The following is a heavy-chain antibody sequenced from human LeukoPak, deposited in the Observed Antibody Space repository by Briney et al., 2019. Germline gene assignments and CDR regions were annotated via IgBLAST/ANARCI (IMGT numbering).Heavy chain of an antibody. V-gene: IGHV1-18*01. CDR2: ISAYNGNT. D-gene: IGHD6-6*01. CDR1: GYTFTSYA. CDR3: ARDKAARPAYFDY. Sequence: ASVKVSCKASGYTFTSYAMNWVRQAPGQGLEWMGWISAYNGNTNYAQKLQGRVTMTTDTSTSTAYMELRSLRSDDTAVYYCARDKAARPAYFDYWGQGTLVTVSS. J-gene: IGHJ4*02.